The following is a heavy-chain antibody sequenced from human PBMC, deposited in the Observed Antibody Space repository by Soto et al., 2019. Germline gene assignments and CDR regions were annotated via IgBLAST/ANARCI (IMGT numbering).Heavy chain of an antibody. J-gene: IGHJ4*02. Sequence: EVQLLESGGGLVQPGGSLRLSFAASGFAFSSSAMTWVRQAPGKGLEWVSSISASGGATFYTDSVKGRFTVSRHNSKNTLYLQMNSLRAEDTALYYCAKELSYNSGRPFDYWGQGTLVTVSS. CDR2: ISASGGAT. D-gene: IGHD3-10*01. CDR1: GFAFSSSA. CDR3: AKELSYNSGRPFDY. V-gene: IGHV3-23*01.